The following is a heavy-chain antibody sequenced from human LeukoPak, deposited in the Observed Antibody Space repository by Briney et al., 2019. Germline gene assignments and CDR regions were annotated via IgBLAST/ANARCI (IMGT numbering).Heavy chain of an antibody. D-gene: IGHD1-26*01. CDR2: ISAYNGHT. CDR1: GYTFTNFG. Sequence: LWASVKVSCKASGYTFTNFGISWVRQAPAPGQGLEWMGWISAYNGHTNYEQKFRGRVTLTTDTSTSTAYMELASLSSDDTAIYYCARDQVVGATAGTFDYWGQGSLVNVSS. V-gene: IGHV1-18*01. J-gene: IGHJ4*02. CDR3: ARDQVVGATAGTFDY.